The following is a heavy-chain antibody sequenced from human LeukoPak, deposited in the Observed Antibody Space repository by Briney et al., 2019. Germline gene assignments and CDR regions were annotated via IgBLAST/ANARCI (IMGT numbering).Heavy chain of an antibody. D-gene: IGHD3-22*01. CDR2: INSDGSST. CDR3: ARGVVNGGRGGLFQP. J-gene: IGHJ5*02. CDR1: GFTFSSYW. Sequence: PGGSLRLSCAASGFTFSSYWMHWVRQAPGKGLVWVSRINSDGSSTSYADSVKGRFTISRDNAKNTLYLQMNSLRAEDTAVYYCARGVVNGGRGGLFQPLGQGTLVTVSS. V-gene: IGHV3-74*01.